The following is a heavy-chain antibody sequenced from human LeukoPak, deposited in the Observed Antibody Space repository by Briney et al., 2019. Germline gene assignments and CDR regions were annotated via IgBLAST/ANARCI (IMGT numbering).Heavy chain of an antibody. CDR3: AREIKYSSSYDYYYYGMDV. D-gene: IGHD6-6*01. V-gene: IGHV1-69*13. Sequence: ASVKVSCKASGGTFSSYAISWVRQAPGQGLEWMGGIIPIFGTANYAQKFQGRVTITADESTSTAYMELSSLRSEDTAVYYCAREIKYSSSYDYYYYGMDVWGRGTTVTVSS. CDR2: IIPIFGTA. CDR1: GGTFSSYA. J-gene: IGHJ6*02.